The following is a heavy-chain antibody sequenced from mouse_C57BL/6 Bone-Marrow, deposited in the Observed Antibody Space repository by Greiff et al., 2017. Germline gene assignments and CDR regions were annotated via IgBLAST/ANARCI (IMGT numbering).Heavy chain of an antibody. CDR3: ARRINYDAMRY. CDR2: IYPGDGDN. D-gene: IGHD2-1*01. Sequence: VQLQQSGPELVKPGASVKISCKASGYAFSRSWMNWVKQRPGKGLELIGRIYPGDGDNNYNGKFKGKATLTADKSSRTAYMQLSSLTSEYSAVYVCARRINYDAMRYWGQGTSVIVSS. J-gene: IGHJ4*01. CDR1: GYAFSRSW. V-gene: IGHV1-82*01.